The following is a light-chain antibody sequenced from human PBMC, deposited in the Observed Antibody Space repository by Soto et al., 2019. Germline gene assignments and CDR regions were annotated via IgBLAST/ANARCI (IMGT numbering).Light chain of an antibody. CDR1: QSLAHGDGNTY. CDR3: MQGTQWPFN. CDR2: EVS. Sequence: DVVMTQSPLSLPVTLGQPASISCRSSQSLAHGDGNTYLNWFQQRPGQSPRRLIYEVSKRASGVPRRFSGCGSGTDFTLKISRVEAEDVGIYYCMQGTQWPFNFGGGTKVEI. V-gene: IGKV2-30*02. J-gene: IGKJ4*01.